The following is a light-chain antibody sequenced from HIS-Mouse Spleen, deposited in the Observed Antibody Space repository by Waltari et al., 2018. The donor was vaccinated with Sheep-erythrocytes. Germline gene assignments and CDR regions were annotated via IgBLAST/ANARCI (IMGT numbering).Light chain of an antibody. V-gene: IGLV2-23*01. Sequence: QSALTQPAPVPGSPGQSFTISCTGTSSDVGSYHLVTWYQQHPGKAPKLMIYEGSKRPSGVSNRFSGSKSGNTASLTISGLQAEDEADYYCCSYAGSSTLVFGGGTKLTVL. J-gene: IGLJ2*01. CDR1: SSDVGSYHL. CDR3: CSYAGSSTLV. CDR2: EGS.